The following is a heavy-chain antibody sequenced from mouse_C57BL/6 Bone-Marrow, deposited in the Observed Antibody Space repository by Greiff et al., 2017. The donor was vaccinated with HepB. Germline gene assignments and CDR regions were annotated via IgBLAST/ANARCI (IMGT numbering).Heavy chain of an antibody. J-gene: IGHJ4*01. Sequence: QVQLKQPGAELVMPGASVKLSCKASGYTFTSYWMHWVKQRPGQGLEWIGEIDPSDSYTNYNQKFKGKSTLTVDKSSSTAYMQLSSLTSEDSAVYYCARFPYYGSSYAMDYWGQGTSVTVSS. CDR2: IDPSDSYT. CDR1: GYTFTSYW. D-gene: IGHD1-1*01. CDR3: ARFPYYGSSYAMDY. V-gene: IGHV1-69*01.